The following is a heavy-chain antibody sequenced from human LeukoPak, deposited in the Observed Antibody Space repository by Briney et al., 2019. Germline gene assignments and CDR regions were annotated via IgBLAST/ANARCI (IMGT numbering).Heavy chain of an antibody. J-gene: IGHJ5*02. CDR2: IYPGDSDT. CDR1: GYSFTSYW. V-gene: IGHV5-51*01. D-gene: IGHD2-2*01. Sequence: GESLKISCKGSGYSFTSYWIGWVRQMPGKGLEWMGIIYPGDSDTRYSPSFQGQVTISADKSISTAYLQWSSLKASDTAMYYCARQGGYCSSTSCYESWFDPWGQGTQVTVSS. CDR3: ARQGGYCSSTSCYESWFDP.